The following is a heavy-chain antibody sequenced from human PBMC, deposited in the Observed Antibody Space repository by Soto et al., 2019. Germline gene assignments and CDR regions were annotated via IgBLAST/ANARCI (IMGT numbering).Heavy chain of an antibody. CDR3: ARGSYSSSYYFDY. J-gene: IGHJ4*02. Sequence: PSETLSLTCTVSGGSISSGGYYWSWIRQHPGKGLEWIGYIYYSGSTYYNPSLKSRATISVDTSKNQFSLKLSSVTAADTAVYYCARGSYSSSYYFDYWGQGTLVTVSS. V-gene: IGHV4-31*03. D-gene: IGHD6-6*01. CDR1: GGSISSGGYY. CDR2: IYYSGST.